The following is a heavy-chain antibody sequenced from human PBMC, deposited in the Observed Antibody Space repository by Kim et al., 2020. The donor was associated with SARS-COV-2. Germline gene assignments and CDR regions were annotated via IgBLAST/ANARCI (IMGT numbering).Heavy chain of an antibody. J-gene: IGHJ4*02. CDR2: IWYDGSNK. CDR3: AREGAYCGGDCYNYFDY. Sequence: GGSLRLSCAASGFTFSSYDMHWVRQAPGKGLEWVAVIWYDGSNKDYADSVKGRFTISRDNPKHTLYLQMNSLRAEDTAVYYCAREGAYCGGDCYNYFDYWGQGTLVTVSS. V-gene: IGHV3-33*01. D-gene: IGHD2-21*02. CDR1: GFTFSSYD.